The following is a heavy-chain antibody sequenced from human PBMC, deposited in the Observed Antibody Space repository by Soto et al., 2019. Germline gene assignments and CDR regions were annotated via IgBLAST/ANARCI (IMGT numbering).Heavy chain of an antibody. J-gene: IGHJ4*01. D-gene: IGHD6-13*01. Sequence: QVQLVESGGGVVQPGRSLRLSCAASEFTFSNCAMHWVRQAPGKGLEWVALISNDGTNKYYADSVKGRLTISRDNSKSILYLQMNSLRAEDTALYYCAAAFLAAEIDFWGHGTLVTVSS. CDR2: ISNDGTNK. CDR1: EFTFSNCA. CDR3: AAAFLAAEIDF. V-gene: IGHV3-30-3*01.